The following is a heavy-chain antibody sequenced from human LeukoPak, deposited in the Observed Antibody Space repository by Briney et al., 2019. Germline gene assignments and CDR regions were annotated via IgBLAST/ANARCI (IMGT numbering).Heavy chain of an antibody. Sequence: PSETLSLTCTVSGGSISSYYWSWIRQPPGKGLEWIGYIYYSGSTNYNPSLKSRVTISVDTSKNQFSLKLSSVTAADTAVYYCARAPLLLHSWWYFDYWGQGTLVTVSS. CDR2: IYYSGST. CDR1: GGSISSYY. D-gene: IGHD2-15*01. CDR3: ARAPLLLHSWWYFDY. V-gene: IGHV4-59*01. J-gene: IGHJ4*02.